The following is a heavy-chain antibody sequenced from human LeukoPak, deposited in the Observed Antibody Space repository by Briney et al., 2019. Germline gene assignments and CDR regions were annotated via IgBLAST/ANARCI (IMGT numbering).Heavy chain of an antibody. CDR3: ARVRIAAFDY. V-gene: IGHV4-59*01. CDR2: IYYSGST. CDR1: GGSFSGYY. D-gene: IGHD6-6*01. J-gene: IGHJ4*02. Sequence: PSETLSLTCAVYGGSFSGYYWSWIRQPPGKGLEWIGYIYYSGSTNYNPSLKSRVTISVDTSKNQFSLKLSSVTAADTAVYYCARVRIAAFDYWGQGTLVTVSS.